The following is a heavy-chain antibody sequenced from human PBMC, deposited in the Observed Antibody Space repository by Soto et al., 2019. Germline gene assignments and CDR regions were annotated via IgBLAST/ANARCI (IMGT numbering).Heavy chain of an antibody. J-gene: IGHJ3*01. D-gene: IGHD1-26*01. V-gene: IGHV4-59*01. CDR1: GGSISGDY. CDR2: VFYSGNT. Sequence: QVRLQESGPGLVKPSETLSLTCTVSGGSISGDYWSWIRQPPGKGREWIGFVFYSGNTNYNPSLKSRVTISVDTFRRQLSLKVTSLTAADTAVYYCARGGGYYDDAFDVWAQGTMVTISS. CDR3: ARGGGYYDDAFDV.